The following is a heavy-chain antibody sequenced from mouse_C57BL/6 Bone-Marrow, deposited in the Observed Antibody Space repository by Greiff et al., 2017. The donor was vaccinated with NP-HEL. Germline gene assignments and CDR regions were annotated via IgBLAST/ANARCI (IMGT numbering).Heavy chain of an antibody. CDR2: ISRGSSTI. V-gene: IGHV5-17*01. CDR1: GFTFSDYG. J-gene: IGHJ1*03. Sequence: EVQLVESGGGLVKPGGSLKLSCAASGFTFSDYGMHWVRQAPEQGLEWVAYISRGSSTIYYADTVKGRFTISRDNAKNTQFLQMTSLRSEDTAMYYCARGFDVWGTGTTVTVSS. CDR3: ARGFDV.